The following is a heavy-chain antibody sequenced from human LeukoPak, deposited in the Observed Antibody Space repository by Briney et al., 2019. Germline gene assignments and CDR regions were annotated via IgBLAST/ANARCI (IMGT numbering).Heavy chain of an antibody. CDR1: GGSISSYY. V-gene: IGHV4-59*01. Sequence: PSETLSLTCTVSGGSISSYYWSWIRQPPGKGLEWIGYIYYSGSTNYSPSLKSRVTISIDTSKNQFSLKLSSVTAADTAVYYCARSGYVWGSYKSWGQGTLVTVSS. CDR3: ARSGYVWGSYKS. J-gene: IGHJ4*02. D-gene: IGHD3-16*01. CDR2: IYYSGST.